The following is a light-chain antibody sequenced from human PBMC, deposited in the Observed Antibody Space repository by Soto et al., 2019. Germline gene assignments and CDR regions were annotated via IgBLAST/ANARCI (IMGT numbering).Light chain of an antibody. CDR2: GAS. J-gene: IGKJ1*01. CDR3: QQYGRT. V-gene: IGKV3-20*01. CDR1: QSVSSSY. Sequence: EIVLTQSPGTLSLSPGERATLSCRASQSVSSSYLAWYQQKPGQAPRLLIYGASSRATGIPDRFSGSGSGTDCALTISRLESEDLAVYCCQQYGRTFGQGTKLDIK.